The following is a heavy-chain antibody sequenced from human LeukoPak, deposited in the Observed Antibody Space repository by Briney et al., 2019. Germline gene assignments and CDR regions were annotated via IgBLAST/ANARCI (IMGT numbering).Heavy chain of an antibody. CDR1: GYTFTGYY. CDR2: ISAYNGNT. D-gene: IGHD3-10*01. Sequence: GPVKVSCKASGYTFTGYYIHWVRQAPGQGLEWMGWISAYNGNTNYAQKLQGRVTMTTDTSTSTAYMELRSLRSDDTAVYYCARASSLGAWFGETKYYFDYWGQGTLVTVSS. V-gene: IGHV1-18*04. CDR3: ARASSLGAWFGETKYYFDY. J-gene: IGHJ4*02.